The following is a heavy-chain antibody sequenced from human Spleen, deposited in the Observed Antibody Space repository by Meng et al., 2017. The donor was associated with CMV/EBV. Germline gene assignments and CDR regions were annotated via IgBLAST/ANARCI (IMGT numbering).Heavy chain of an antibody. CDR3: ARDGYSYGQGTYYFDY. J-gene: IGHJ4*02. CDR1: GFTFSSYS. D-gene: IGHD5-18*01. Sequence: EVQLVESGGGLVKRGGSVRLSCAASGFTFSSYSMNWVRQAPGKGLEWVSSISSSSSYIYYADSVKGRFTISRDNAKNSLYLQMNSLRAEDTAVYYCARDGYSYGQGTYYFDYWGQGTLVTVYS. CDR2: ISSSSSYI. V-gene: IGHV3-21*01.